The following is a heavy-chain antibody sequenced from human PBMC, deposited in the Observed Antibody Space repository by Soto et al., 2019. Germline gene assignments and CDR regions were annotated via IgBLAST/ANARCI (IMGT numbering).Heavy chain of an antibody. D-gene: IGHD3-3*01. CDR2: IWYDGSNK. V-gene: IGHV3-33*01. CDR3: AREKRFLEWFYGMDV. J-gene: IGHJ6*02. CDR1: GFTFSSYG. Sequence: PGGSLRLSCAASGFTFSSYGMHWVRQAPGKGLEWVAVIWYDGSNKYYADSVKGRFTISRDNSKNTLYLQMNSLRAEDTAVYYCAREKRFLEWFYGMDVWGQGTTVTVSS.